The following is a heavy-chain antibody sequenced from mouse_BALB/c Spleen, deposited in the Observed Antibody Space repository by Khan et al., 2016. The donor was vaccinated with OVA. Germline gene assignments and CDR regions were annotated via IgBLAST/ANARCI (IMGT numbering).Heavy chain of an antibody. J-gene: IGHJ4*01. V-gene: IGHV1-85*01. CDR1: GYTFTNYD. CDR2: IFPGDDST. CDR3: ARRRGSMDY. Sequence: QVRLQQSGTELVKPGASVKLSCKAYGYTFTNYDINWVRQRPEQGLEWIGWIFPGDDSTKYNEKFKDKATLTTDKSSSTAYMQLSRLTSEDSAVYFCARRRGSMDYWGQGTSVTVSS.